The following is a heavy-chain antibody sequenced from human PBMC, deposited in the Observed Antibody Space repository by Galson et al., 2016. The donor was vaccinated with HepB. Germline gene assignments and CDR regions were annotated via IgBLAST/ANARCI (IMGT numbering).Heavy chain of an antibody. CDR3: AKGGYFDWFDY. V-gene: IGHV3-23*01. J-gene: IGHJ4*02. CDR1: GFTFTTYA. Sequence: SLRLSCAVSGFTFTTYAMSWVRQAPGKGLEWVSSLSNSGGSTYYADSVKGRFTISRDNSKNTRYLQMNSLRAEDTAVYYCAKGGYFDWFDYWGQGTLATVSS. CDR2: LSNSGGST. D-gene: IGHD3-9*01.